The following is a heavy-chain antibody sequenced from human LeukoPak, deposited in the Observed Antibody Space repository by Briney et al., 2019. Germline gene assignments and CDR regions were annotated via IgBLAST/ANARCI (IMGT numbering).Heavy chain of an antibody. CDR2: ISAYNGNT. CDR3: ARDATYCTNGVCLGWCDP. CDR1: GYTFTSYG. J-gene: IGHJ5*02. V-gene: IGHV1-18*01. Sequence: ASVKVSCKASGYTFTSYGISWVRQAPGQGLEWMGWISAYNGNTNYAQKLQGRVTMTTDTSTSTAYMELRSMRSDDTAVYYCARDATYCTNGVCLGWCDPWGQGTLVTVSS. D-gene: IGHD2-8*01.